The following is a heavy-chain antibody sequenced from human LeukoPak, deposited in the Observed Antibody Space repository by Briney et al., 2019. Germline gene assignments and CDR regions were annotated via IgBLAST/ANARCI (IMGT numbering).Heavy chain of an antibody. Sequence: SVKVSCKVSGYTLTELSMHWVRQAPGKGLEWMGGIIPIFGTANYAQKFQGRVTFTADESTSTAYMELSSLRSEDTAVYYCARFPGYSYGYDYWGQGTLVTVSS. V-gene: IGHV1-69*13. D-gene: IGHD5-18*01. CDR3: ARFPGYSYGYDY. CDR1: GYTLTELS. J-gene: IGHJ4*02. CDR2: IIPIFGTA.